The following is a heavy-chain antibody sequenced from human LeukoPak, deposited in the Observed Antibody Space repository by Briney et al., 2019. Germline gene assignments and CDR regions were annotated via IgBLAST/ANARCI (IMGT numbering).Heavy chain of an antibody. CDR3: ARGRSPVYDYVWGSYRGFDY. CDR1: GGSISSYY. V-gene: IGHV4-4*07. CDR2: IYTSGST. Sequence: SETLSLTCTVSGGSISSYYWSWIRQPAGKGLEWIRRIYTSGSTNYNPSLKSRVTMSVDTSKNQFSLKLSSVTAADTAVYYCARGRSPVYDYVWGSYRGFDYWGQGTLVTVSS. D-gene: IGHD3-16*02. J-gene: IGHJ4*02.